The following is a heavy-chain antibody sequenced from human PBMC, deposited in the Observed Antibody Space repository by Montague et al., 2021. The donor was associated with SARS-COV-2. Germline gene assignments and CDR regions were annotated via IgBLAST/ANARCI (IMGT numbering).Heavy chain of an antibody. CDR2: ISYSGRT. Sequence: SETQSLTCTVSGGSVSSSPYYWGWIRQPPGRGLEWVGSISYSGRTYFSPSLKRRLTISVDSSENQFSLRLSSVTAADTAVYYCASSYYYGSGTYVYNYYMDVWGKGTTVTVSS. CDR1: GGSVSSSPYY. D-gene: IGHD3-10*01. J-gene: IGHJ6*03. CDR3: ASSYYYGSGTYVYNYYMDV. V-gene: IGHV4-39*01.